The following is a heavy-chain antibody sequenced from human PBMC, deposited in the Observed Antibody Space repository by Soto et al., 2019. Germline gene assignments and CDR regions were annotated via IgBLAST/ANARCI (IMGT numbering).Heavy chain of an antibody. CDR2: IYPADSNV. CDR1: GFIFTNYW. J-gene: IGHJ6*02. Sequence: PGESLKISCKGSGFIFTNYWIGWVRQMPGKGLEWMGIIYPADSNVRYSPSFQGQVTISVDKSISTAYLQWTSLKASDTAIYYCASGDLTTVVSSFYYYGMDVWGQGTTVTVSS. D-gene: IGHD4-17*01. CDR3: ASGDLTTVVSSFYYYGMDV. V-gene: IGHV5-51*01.